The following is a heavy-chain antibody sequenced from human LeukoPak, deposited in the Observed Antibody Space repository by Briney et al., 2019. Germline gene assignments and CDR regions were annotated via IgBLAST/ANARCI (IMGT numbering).Heavy chain of an antibody. CDR2: IQSKTYGGAT. D-gene: IGHD2-2*01. V-gene: IGHV3-49*04. CDR1: GFTFGDYA. CDR3: TRAPHPRCSSNGCYFDY. J-gene: IGHJ4*02. Sequence: PGGSLRLSCTTSGFTFGDYATSWVRQAPGKGLEWVGFIQSKTYGGATEYAASVKGRFSISRDDSKSIANLQMNNLKTEDTAVYYCTRAPHPRCSSNGCYFDYWGQGILVTVSS.